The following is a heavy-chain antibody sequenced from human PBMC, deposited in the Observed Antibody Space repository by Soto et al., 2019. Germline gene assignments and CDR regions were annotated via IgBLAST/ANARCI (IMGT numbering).Heavy chain of an antibody. CDR1: GFTFSSYG. CDR3: AKDLNPTSSGWFLAVAGTPDNWFGP. CDR2: ISYDGSKK. V-gene: IGHV3-30*18. Sequence: GGSLRLSCAASGFTFSSYGMLWVRQAPGKGLEWVAIISYDGSKKYYADSLKGRFTISRDNSKNTLYLQMNSLRAEDTAVYYGAKDLNPTSSGWFLAVAGTPDNWFGPWGQGTLVTVSS. D-gene: IGHD6-19*01. J-gene: IGHJ5*02.